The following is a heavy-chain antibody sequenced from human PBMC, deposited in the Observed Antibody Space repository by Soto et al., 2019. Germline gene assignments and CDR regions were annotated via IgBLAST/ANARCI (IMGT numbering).Heavy chain of an antibody. CDR2: ISGHNGNT. CDR3: ARHRFNYYDDTVYYYFDY. V-gene: IGHV1-18*04. Sequence: QVQLVQSGAEVKKPGASVKVSCKASGYSFTSYGISWVRQAPGQGPEWMGWISGHNGNTNHPQSLQGRVTITTDTSRNTAYMELRSLRYDDTAVYYCARHRFNYYDDTVYYYFDYWGQGTLVTVSS. J-gene: IGHJ4*02. CDR1: GYSFTSYG. D-gene: IGHD3-22*01.